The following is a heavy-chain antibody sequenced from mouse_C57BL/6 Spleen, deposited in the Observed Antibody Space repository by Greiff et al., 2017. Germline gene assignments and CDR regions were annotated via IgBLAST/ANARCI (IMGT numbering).Heavy chain of an antibody. CDR1: GYAFSSSW. J-gene: IGHJ2*01. CDR2: IYPGDGDT. CDR3: ASGTAQATLDY. V-gene: IGHV1-82*01. D-gene: IGHD3-2*02. Sequence: VKLQESGPELVKPGASVKISCKASGYAFSSSWMNWVKQRPGKGLEWIGRIYPGDGDTNYNGKFKGKATLTADKSSSTAYMQLSSLTSEDSAVYFCASGTAQATLDYWGQGTTLTVSS.